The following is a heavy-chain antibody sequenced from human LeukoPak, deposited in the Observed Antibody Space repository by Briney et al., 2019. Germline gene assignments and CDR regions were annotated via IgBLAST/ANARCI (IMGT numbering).Heavy chain of an antibody. J-gene: IGHJ4*02. Sequence: SETLSLTCAVYGGSFGGYYWSWIRQPPGKGLEWIGEINHSGSTNYNPSLKSRVTISVDTSKNQFSLKLSSVTAADTAVYYCAREDFYYDSGSIPPTQNWGQGTLVTVSS. D-gene: IGHD3-10*01. CDR1: GGSFGGYY. V-gene: IGHV4-34*01. CDR2: INHSGST. CDR3: AREDFYYDSGSIPPTQN.